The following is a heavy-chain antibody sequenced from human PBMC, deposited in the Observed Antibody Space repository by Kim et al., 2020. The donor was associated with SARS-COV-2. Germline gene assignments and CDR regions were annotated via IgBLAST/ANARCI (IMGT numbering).Heavy chain of an antibody. CDR2: IYYSGST. J-gene: IGHJ6*02. Sequence: SETLSLTCTVSGGSISSYYWSWIRQPPGKGLEWIGYIYYSGSTNYNPSLKSRVTISVDTSKNQFSLKLSSVTAADTAVYYCARVNYDILTGGHPYGMDVWGQGTTVTVSS. CDR1: GGSISSYY. CDR3: ARVNYDILTGGHPYGMDV. D-gene: IGHD3-9*01. V-gene: IGHV4-59*13.